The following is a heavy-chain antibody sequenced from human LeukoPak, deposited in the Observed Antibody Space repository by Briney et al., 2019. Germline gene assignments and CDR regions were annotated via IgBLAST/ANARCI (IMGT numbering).Heavy chain of an antibody. CDR3: AREGGPYRPPDY. V-gene: IGHV4-31*03. Sequence: SETLSLTCTVSGGSISTPGYYWSWIRQHPGKGLEWIGYIYYSGSTYYNPSLRSRVTISVDTSKNQFSLKLSSVTAADTAVYYCAREGGPYRPPDYSGQGILVTVSS. J-gene: IGHJ4*02. CDR2: IYYSGST. CDR1: GGSISTPGYY.